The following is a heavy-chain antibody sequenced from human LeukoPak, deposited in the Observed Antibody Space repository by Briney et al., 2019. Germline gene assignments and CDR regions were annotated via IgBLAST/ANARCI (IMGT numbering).Heavy chain of an antibody. Sequence: SSETLSLTCSVSGASISYSGFFWGWIRQPPGKGLEWIGSIYYFGTTYYNPSLKTRVAMSVDMSKNEFSLKLTSVTAADTAVYYCARDHIAVSSFDQWGLGTLVTVSS. D-gene: IGHD6-19*01. CDR3: ARDHIAVSSFDQ. J-gene: IGHJ4*02. V-gene: IGHV4-39*07. CDR2: IYYFGTT. CDR1: GASISYSGFF.